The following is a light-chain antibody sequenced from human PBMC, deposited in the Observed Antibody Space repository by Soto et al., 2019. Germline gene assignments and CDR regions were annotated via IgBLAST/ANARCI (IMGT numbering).Light chain of an antibody. CDR3: QHYGNSLWT. V-gene: IGKV3-20*01. CDR1: QSVRSMY. Sequence: EIVLTQSPGTLSLSPGERATLSGRASQSVRSMYLAWYQQKPGQAPRLLIYDASSRATDIPDRFSGSGSGTDFTLTISRLEPEDFAIYYCQHYGNSLWTFGQGTKVDI. J-gene: IGKJ1*01. CDR2: DAS.